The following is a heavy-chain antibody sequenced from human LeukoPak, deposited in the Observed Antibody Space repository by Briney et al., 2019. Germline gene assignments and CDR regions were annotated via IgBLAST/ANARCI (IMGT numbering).Heavy chain of an antibody. CDR2: IRSTGSST. CDR3: AREKWSSGWPLDY. V-gene: IGHV3-11*04. D-gene: IGHD6-19*01. J-gene: IGHJ4*02. Sequence: GGSLRLSCTASGFTFRDYYVTWIRQAPGKGLEWVSYIRSTGSSTAYADSVKGRFAISRDNAKNTLYLQMNSLRAEDTAVYYCAREKWSSGWPLDYWGQGTLVTVSS. CDR1: GFTFRDYY.